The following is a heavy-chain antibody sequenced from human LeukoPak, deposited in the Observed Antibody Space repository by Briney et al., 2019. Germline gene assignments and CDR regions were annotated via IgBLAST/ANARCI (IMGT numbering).Heavy chain of an antibody. V-gene: IGHV3-23*01. Sequence: GGSLRLSCAASGFTFSSYAMSWVRQAPGKGLEWVSAISGSGGSTYYADSVKGRFTISRDNSKNTLYLQMNSLRAEDTAVYYCAKGTDYYDSSDWFDPWGQGTLVTVSS. D-gene: IGHD3-22*01. CDR1: GFTFSSYA. CDR3: AKGTDYYDSSDWFDP. J-gene: IGHJ5*02. CDR2: ISGSGGST.